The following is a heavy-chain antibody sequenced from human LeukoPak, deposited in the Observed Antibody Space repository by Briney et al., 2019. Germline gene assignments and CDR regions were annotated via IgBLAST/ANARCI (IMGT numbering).Heavy chain of an antibody. V-gene: IGHV3-30*03. CDR2: ISYDGTNK. CDR3: ASARALYGYSGYDEPYFDC. D-gene: IGHD5-12*01. Sequence: GGSLRLSCAASGFTFSSSGMHWVRQAPGKGLEWVAVISYDGTNKYFADSVQGRFTISRDNSKNTLYLQMNSLRADDTAVYYCASARALYGYSGYDEPYFDCWGQGTLVTVSS. J-gene: IGHJ4*02. CDR1: GFTFSSSG.